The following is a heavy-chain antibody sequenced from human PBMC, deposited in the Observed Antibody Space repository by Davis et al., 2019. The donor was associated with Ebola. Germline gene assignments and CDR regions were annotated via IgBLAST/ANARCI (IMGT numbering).Heavy chain of an antibody. Sequence: MPSETLSLTCTVSGGSISSYYWSWIRQPPRKGLEWIGSIYYSGSTYYNPSLKSRVTISVDTSKNQFSLKLSSVTAADTAVYYCALSGGTYCSGGSCSLDYWGQGTLVTVSS. J-gene: IGHJ4*02. CDR3: ALSGGTYCSGGSCSLDY. CDR1: GGSISSYY. CDR2: IYYSGST. V-gene: IGHV4-59*05. D-gene: IGHD2-15*01.